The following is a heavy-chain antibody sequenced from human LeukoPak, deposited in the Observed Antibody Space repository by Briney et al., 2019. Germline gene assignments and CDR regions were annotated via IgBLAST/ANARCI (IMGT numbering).Heavy chain of an antibody. D-gene: IGHD6-19*01. V-gene: IGHV3-7*01. CDR3: ARAQDPHRIAVLPTY. CDR2: IKQDGSEK. CDR1: GFTFSSYW. J-gene: IGHJ4*02. Sequence: GGSLRLSCAASGFTFSSYWMSWVRQAPGKGLEWVANIKQDGSEKYYVDSVKGRFTISRDNAKNSLYLQMNSLRAEDTAVYYCARAQDPHRIAVLPTYWGQGTLVTVSS.